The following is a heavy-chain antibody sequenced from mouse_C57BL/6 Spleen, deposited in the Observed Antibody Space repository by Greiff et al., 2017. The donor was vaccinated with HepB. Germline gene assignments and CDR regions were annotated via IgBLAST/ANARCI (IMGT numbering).Heavy chain of an antibody. Sequence: QVQLQQPGAELVMPGASVKLSCKASGYTFTSYWMHWVKQRPGQGLEWIGEIDPSDSYNNYNQKFKGKSTLTVDKSCSTADMQVSSLTSEDSAVYYCARSWTGEDLYYFDYWGQGTTLPDAS. D-gene: IGHD6-2*01. CDR2: IDPSDSYN. V-gene: IGHV1-69*01. J-gene: IGHJ2*01. CDR3: ARSWTGEDLYYFDY. CDR1: GYTFTSYW.